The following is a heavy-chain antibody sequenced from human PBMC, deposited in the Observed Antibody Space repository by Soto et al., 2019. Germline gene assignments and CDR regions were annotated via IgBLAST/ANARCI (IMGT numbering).Heavy chain of an antibody. D-gene: IGHD3-9*01. Sequence: QLQLQESGPGLVKPSETLSLTCTVSGGSISSSSYYWGWIRQPPGKGLEWIGSIYYSGSTYYNPSLKRRVTISVDTSKNQFSLKLSAVTAADTAVYYCARRQRRDILTGYYDDAFDIWGQGTMVTVSS. CDR1: GGSISSSSYY. CDR2: IYYSGST. CDR3: ARRQRRDILTGYYDDAFDI. V-gene: IGHV4-39*01. J-gene: IGHJ3*02.